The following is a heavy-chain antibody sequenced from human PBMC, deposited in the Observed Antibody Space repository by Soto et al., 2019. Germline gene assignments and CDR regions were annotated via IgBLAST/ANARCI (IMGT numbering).Heavy chain of an antibody. CDR3: ARWGPSYCGGDCQRRFPFDP. CDR2: IIPIFGTA. V-gene: IGHV1-69*01. J-gene: IGHJ5*02. CDR1: GGTFSSYA. D-gene: IGHD2-21*02. Sequence: QVQLVQSGAEVKKPGSSVKVSCKASGGTFSSYAISWVRQAPGQGLEWMGGIIPIFGTANYAQKFQGRVTITADESTSTAYMELSSLGSEDTAVYYCARWGPSYCGGDCQRRFPFDPWGQGTLVTVSS.